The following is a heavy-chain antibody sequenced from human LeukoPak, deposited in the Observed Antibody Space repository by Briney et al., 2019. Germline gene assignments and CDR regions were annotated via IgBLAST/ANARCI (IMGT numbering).Heavy chain of an antibody. D-gene: IGHD4-17*01. CDR2: INTSSSYI. Sequence: PGGSLRLSCAASGFSFSSYTMNWVRQAPGKGLEWVSSINTSSSYINYADSVKGRFIISRDNAKNSLSLQMNNLRAEGTAVYYCTKGGFDYGDPDPGVIDYWGQGTLVTVSS. CDR1: GFSFSSYT. CDR3: TKGGFDYGDPDPGVIDY. V-gene: IGHV3-21*01. J-gene: IGHJ4*02.